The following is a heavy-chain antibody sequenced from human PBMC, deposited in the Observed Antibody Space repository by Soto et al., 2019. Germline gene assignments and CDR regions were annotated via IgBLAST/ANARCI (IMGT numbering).Heavy chain of an antibody. D-gene: IGHD3-10*01. J-gene: IGHJ4*02. CDR1: GFTLSSYG. Sequence: GVTLRLSCAASGFTLSSYGMHWVRQAPGKGLEWVVVLSSDGTDRHYADSVKGRFTTSRETSTNTLYLQMNSLRAEDTAVYYCAKDSGRGSADYYFDSWGQGVVVTVSS. V-gene: IGHV3-30*18. CDR3: AKDSGRGSADYYFDS. CDR2: LSSDGTDR.